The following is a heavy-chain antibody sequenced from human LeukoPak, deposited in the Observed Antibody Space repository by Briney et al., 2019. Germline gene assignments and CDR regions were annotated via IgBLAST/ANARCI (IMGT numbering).Heavy chain of an antibody. CDR2: MNPNSGNT. Sequence: ASVKVSCKASGYTFTSYDINWVRQATGQGLEWMGWMNPNSGNTGYAQKFQGRVIITRNTSISTAYMELSSLRSEDTAVYYCARGRDFWSAWANSFDPWGQGTLVTVSS. CDR1: GYTFTSYD. V-gene: IGHV1-8*03. J-gene: IGHJ5*02. CDR3: ARGRDFWSAWANSFDP. D-gene: IGHD3-3*01.